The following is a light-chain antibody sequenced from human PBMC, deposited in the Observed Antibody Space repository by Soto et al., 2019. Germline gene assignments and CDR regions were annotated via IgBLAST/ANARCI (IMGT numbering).Light chain of an antibody. CDR3: AAWDDSLNGFYV. Sequence: QSVLTQPAYLSGSPGQSITISCTGTSSDICAYDYVSWFQQHPGKAPKLMISEVNNRPSGVPDRFSGSKSGTSASLAISGLQSEDEADYYCAAWDDSLNGFYVFGTGTKVTVL. V-gene: IGLV2-14*01. J-gene: IGLJ1*01. CDR1: SSDICAYDY. CDR2: EVN.